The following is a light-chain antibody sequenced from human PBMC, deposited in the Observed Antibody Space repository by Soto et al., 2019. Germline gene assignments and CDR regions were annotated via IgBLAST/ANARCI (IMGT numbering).Light chain of an antibody. CDR1: QSISNY. J-gene: IGKJ5*01. V-gene: IGKV1-39*01. CDR2: AAS. Sequence: IHMTHAPSSLSASVLYRVTITFLAIQSISNYLNWYQQKPGKAPKLLIYAASSLQSGVPSRFSGSGSGTDFTLTISSLQPEDFATYYCQQSYSTPPTFGQGTRLEIK. CDR3: QQSYSTPPT.